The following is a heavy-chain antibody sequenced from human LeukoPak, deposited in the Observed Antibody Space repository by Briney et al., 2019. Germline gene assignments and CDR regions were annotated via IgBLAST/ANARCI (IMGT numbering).Heavy chain of an antibody. Sequence: GASVKVSCKASGYTFTSCGISWVRQAPGQGLEWMGWISAYNGNTNYAQKLQGRVTMTTDTSTSTAYKELRSLRSDDTAVYYCARWSGGYYWFDPWGQGTLVTVSS. CDR2: ISAYNGNT. J-gene: IGHJ5*02. V-gene: IGHV1-18*01. D-gene: IGHD1-26*01. CDR3: ARWSGGYYWFDP. CDR1: GYTFTSCG.